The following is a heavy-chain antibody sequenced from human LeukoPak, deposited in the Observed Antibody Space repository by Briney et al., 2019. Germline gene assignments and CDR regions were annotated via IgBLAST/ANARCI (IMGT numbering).Heavy chain of an antibody. CDR1: GFTFSSYA. Sequence: SGRSLRLSCAASGFTFSSYAMHWVRPAPGKGLEWVAVISYDGSNKYYADSVKGRFTISRDNSKNTLYLQMNSLRAEDTAVYYCARSGRARYRSGGSCYHLDYWGQGTLVTVSS. CDR3: ARSGRARYRSGGSCYHLDY. V-gene: IGHV3-30*04. J-gene: IGHJ4*02. CDR2: ISYDGSNK. D-gene: IGHD2-15*01.